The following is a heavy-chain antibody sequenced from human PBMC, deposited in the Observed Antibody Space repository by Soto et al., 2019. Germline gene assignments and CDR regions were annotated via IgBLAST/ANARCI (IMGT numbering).Heavy chain of an antibody. J-gene: IGHJ4*02. CDR3: ATAGGAYYNVLTGPCD. CDR2: IYYSGNT. D-gene: IGHD3-9*01. Sequence: SETLSLTCTVSGGSISSSSYYWGWIRQPPGKGLEWIGSIYYSGNTYNNPSLKTRVTISVDTSKNQFSLRLSSVTAADTAVYYCATAGGAYYNVLTGPCDWGQGTLVTVSS. CDR1: GGSISSSSYY. V-gene: IGHV4-39*01.